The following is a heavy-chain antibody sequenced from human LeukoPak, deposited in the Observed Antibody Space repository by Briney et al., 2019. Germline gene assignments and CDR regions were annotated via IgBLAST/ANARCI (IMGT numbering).Heavy chain of an antibody. V-gene: IGHV4-34*01. D-gene: IGHD6-19*01. CDR3: GTGVVGYSSGWSYYYYYGMDV. CDR2: INHSGST. J-gene: IGHJ6*04. Sequence: SETLSLTCAVYGGSFSGYYWSWIRQPPGKGLEWIGEINHSGSTNYNPSLKSRVTISVDTSKNQFSLKLSSVTAADAAVYYCGTGVVGYSSGWSYYYYYGMDVWGKGTTVTVSS. CDR1: GGSFSGYY.